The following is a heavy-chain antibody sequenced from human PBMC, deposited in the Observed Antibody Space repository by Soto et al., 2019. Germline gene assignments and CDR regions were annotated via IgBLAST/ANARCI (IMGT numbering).Heavy chain of an antibody. J-gene: IGHJ5*02. V-gene: IGHV3-23*01. CDR3: AKDSYYYDSSGYYGRWFDP. CDR2: ISGSGGST. Sequence: AGGSLRLSCAASGFTFSSYAMSWVRQAPGKGLEWVSAISGSGGSTYYADSVKGRFTISRDNSKNTLYLQMNSLRAEDTAVYYCAKDSYYYDSSGYYGRWFDPWGQGTLVTVSS. D-gene: IGHD3-22*01. CDR1: GFTFSSYA.